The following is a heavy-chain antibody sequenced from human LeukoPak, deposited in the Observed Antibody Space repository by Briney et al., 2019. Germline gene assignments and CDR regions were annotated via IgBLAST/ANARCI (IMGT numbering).Heavy chain of an antibody. Sequence: PSETLSLTCAVYGGSFSGYYWSWIRQPPGKGLEWIGEINHSGSTNYNPSLKSRVTISVDTSKNQFSLKLSSVTAADTAVYYCARLVGVGGYCSGGSCLYFDYWGQGTLVTVSS. D-gene: IGHD2-15*01. CDR1: GGSFSGYY. J-gene: IGHJ4*02. CDR3: ARLVGVGGYCSGGSCLYFDY. V-gene: IGHV4-34*01. CDR2: INHSGST.